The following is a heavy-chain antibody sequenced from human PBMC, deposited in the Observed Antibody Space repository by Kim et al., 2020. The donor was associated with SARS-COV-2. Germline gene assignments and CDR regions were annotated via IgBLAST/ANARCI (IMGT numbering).Heavy chain of an antibody. D-gene: IGHD4-17*01. Sequence: GGSLRLSCAASGFTVSSNYMSWVRQAPGKGLEWVSIIYSGGSTFYADSVKGRLTISRDNSQNTLYLQMNSLRAEDTAVYYCARGYGDYYFDYWGQGTLVT. V-gene: IGHV3-66*01. J-gene: IGHJ4*02. CDR1: GFTVSSNY. CDR3: ARGYGDYYFDY. CDR2: IYSGGST.